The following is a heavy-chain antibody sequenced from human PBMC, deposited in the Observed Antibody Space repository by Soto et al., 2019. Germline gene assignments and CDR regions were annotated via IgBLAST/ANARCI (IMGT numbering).Heavy chain of an antibody. D-gene: IGHD3-3*01. Sequence: LRLSCAASGFTFSSYEMNWVRQAPGKGLEWVSYISSSGSTIYYADSVKGRFTISRDNAKNSLYLQMNSLRAEDTAVYYCARDLTIFGVVMDYYYYGMDVWGQGTTVTVSS. V-gene: IGHV3-48*03. CDR3: ARDLTIFGVVMDYYYYGMDV. CDR2: ISSSGSTI. CDR1: GFTFSSYE. J-gene: IGHJ6*02.